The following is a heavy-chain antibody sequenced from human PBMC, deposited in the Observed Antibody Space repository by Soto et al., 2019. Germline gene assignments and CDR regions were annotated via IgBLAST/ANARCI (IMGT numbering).Heavy chain of an antibody. Sequence: QVQLVQSGAEVKESGASVKVSCKASGYTFTGHYIHWVRQAPGQGFEWVGEIDPKNGDSRFAQKFQGRVSMTKDPSITTVYMELSNLSPDDTAVYYCGSGRSGEIGIFHWGQGTLVTVHS. CDR1: GYTFTGHY. J-gene: IGHJ4*02. CDR3: GSGRSGEIGIFH. D-gene: IGHD3-3*02. CDR2: IDPKNGDS. V-gene: IGHV1-2*02.